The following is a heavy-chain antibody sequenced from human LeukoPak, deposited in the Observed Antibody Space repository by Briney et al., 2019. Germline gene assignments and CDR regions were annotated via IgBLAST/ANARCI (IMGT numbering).Heavy chain of an antibody. D-gene: IGHD6-19*01. Sequence: PSETLSLTCTVSGGSVNSYFWSWIRQPPGKGLEWIGYIYNSGSTNYNPSLKSRVTISVDTSKNQFSLKLSSVTAADTAVYYCARGKWAVAGQIDYWGQGTLVTVSS. V-gene: IGHV4-59*02. CDR1: GGSVNSYF. CDR3: ARGKWAVAGQIDY. J-gene: IGHJ4*02. CDR2: IYNSGST.